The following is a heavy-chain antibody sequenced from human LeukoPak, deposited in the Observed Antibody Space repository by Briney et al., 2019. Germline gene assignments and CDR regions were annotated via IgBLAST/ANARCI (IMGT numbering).Heavy chain of an antibody. D-gene: IGHD3-3*01. Sequence: ASVKVSCKASGYTFTGYYMHWVRQAPGRGLEWMGWINPNSGGTNYAQKFQGRVTMTRDTSISTAYMELSRLRSDDTAVYYCARAVPNDFWSGYYTVGGQYYMDVWGKGTTVTVSS. V-gene: IGHV1-2*02. CDR1: GYTFTGYY. CDR2: INPNSGGT. CDR3: ARAVPNDFWSGYYTVGGQYYMDV. J-gene: IGHJ6*03.